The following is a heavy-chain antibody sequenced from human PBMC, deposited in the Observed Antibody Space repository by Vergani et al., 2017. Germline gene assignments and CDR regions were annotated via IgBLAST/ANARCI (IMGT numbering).Heavy chain of an antibody. CDR2: INPSGGST. J-gene: IGHJ3*02. Sequence: QVQLVQSGAEVKKPGSSVKVSCKASGGTFSSYAISWVRQAPGQGLEWMGRINPSGGSTSYAQKFQGRVTMTRDTSTSTVYMELSSLRSEDTAVYYCARGGSYSDAFDIWGQGTMVTVSS. D-gene: IGHD1-26*01. CDR1: GGTFSSYA. V-gene: IGHV1-46*01. CDR3: ARGGSYSDAFDI.